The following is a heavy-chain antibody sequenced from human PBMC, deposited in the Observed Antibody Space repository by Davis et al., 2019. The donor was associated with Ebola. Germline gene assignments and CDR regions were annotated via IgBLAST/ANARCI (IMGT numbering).Heavy chain of an antibody. J-gene: IGHJ4*02. V-gene: IGHV3-23*01. CDR1: GFTFSSYA. Sequence: GESLKISCAASGFTFSSYAMSWVRQAPGKGLEWVSRISAIGGDTYYADSVKGRFTISRDNSKNTLYLQMNSLRAEDTAVYYCARNNRTLLWFGEFDYWGQGTLVTVSS. CDR2: ISAIGGDT. CDR3: ARNNRTLLWFGEFDY. D-gene: IGHD3-10*01.